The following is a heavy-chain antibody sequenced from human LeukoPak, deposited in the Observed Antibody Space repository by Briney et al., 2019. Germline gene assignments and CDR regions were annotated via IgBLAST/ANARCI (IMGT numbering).Heavy chain of an antibody. CDR1: GYTFTSYD. J-gene: IGHJ5*02. CDR2: MNPNSGNT. CDR3: ARGLDNDYYYDSSGYYYH. D-gene: IGHD3-22*01. Sequence: ASVKVSCKASGYTFTSYDINWVRQATGQGLEWMGWMNPNSGNTGYAQKFQGRVTITRNTSISTAHMELSSLRSEDTAVYYCARGLDNDYYYDSSGYYYHWGQGTLVTVSS. V-gene: IGHV1-8*03.